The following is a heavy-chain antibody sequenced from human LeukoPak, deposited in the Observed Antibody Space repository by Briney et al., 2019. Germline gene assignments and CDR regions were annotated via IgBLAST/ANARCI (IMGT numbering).Heavy chain of an antibody. CDR2: IYPNSGGT. CDR3: ARGDIYFDY. J-gene: IGHJ4*02. V-gene: IGHV1-2*02. CDR1: GYTFTAYY. Sequence: ASVKVSCKASGYTFTAYYMHWVRQAPGQGLEWMGWIYPNSGGTNYAQNFQGRVTMTRDTSISTAYMELSRLTSDDTAVYYCARGDIYFDYWGQGTLVTVSS.